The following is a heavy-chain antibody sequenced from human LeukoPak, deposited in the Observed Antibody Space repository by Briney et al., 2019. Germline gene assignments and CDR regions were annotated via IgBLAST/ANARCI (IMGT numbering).Heavy chain of an antibody. CDR2: MNPNSGNT. CDR1: GYTFTSFD. Sequence: ASVKVSCKASGYTFTSFDINWVRQATGQGLEWVGWMNPNSGNTGYAQKFQGRVTMTRNTSISTAYMELSSLTSEDTAVYYCARDLGGVIVYWGQGTLVTVSS. D-gene: IGHD3-16*01. CDR3: ARDLGGVIVY. V-gene: IGHV1-8*01. J-gene: IGHJ4*02.